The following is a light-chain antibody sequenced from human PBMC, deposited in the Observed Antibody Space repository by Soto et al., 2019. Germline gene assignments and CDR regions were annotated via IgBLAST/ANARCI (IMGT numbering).Light chain of an antibody. V-gene: IGKV3-20*01. CDR2: GAS. Sequence: EIVLTQSPGTLSLSPGGRATLSCRASQSVRSSYLAWYQQRPGQAPRLLIFGASFRATGIPDRFSGSGSGTDFTLTIRRLQPEDFAVYYCQHYGSPISFGGGTKV. CDR1: QSVRSSY. CDR3: QHYGSPIS. J-gene: IGKJ4*01.